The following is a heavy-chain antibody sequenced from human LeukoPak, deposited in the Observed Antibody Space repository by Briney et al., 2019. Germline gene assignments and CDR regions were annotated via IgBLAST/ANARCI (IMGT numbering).Heavy chain of an antibody. J-gene: IGHJ4*02. CDR2: IYYTGST. Sequence: SETLSLTCTVSGGSISRSTYYWGWIRQPPGKGLEWIGSIYYTGSTYYNPSLKSRVTISLDTSKNQFSLKLTSVTAADTAVYYCARGRYGWLPFDYWGQGTLVTVSS. CDR3: ARGRYGWLPFDY. D-gene: IGHD3-16*01. V-gene: IGHV4-39*07. CDR1: GGSISRSTYY.